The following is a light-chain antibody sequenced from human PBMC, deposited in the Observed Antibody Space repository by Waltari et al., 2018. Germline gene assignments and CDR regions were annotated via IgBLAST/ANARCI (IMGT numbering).Light chain of an antibody. CDR2: AAS. V-gene: IGKV1D-12*01. CDR3: QQANSFPLT. J-gene: IGKJ3*01. CDR1: NGRSRW. Sequence: DIQMTQSPCSLSGSVGNRFTITCRASNGRSRWFDRDQHKPGKATKLLSYAASTLQSGVPARFSGSGSETDFTRTLSSLQPEDFATDYCQQANSFPLTFGPGTKVDIK.